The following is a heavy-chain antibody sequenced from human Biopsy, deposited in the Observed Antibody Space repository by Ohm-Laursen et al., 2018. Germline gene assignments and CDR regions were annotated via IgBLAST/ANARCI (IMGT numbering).Heavy chain of an antibody. V-gene: IGHV4-59*01. CDR2: VYYTGST. CDR1: GDSISSYY. D-gene: IGHD3-22*01. Sequence: SETLSLTCTVSGDSISSYYWSWIRQPPGKGLKWIGYVYYTGSTDYNPSLQSRVTISVGTSKNHFSLRVRSVTLADTAIYYCARDRGYYSDRTVPGYFDLWGRGTLVTVSS. CDR3: ARDRGYYSDRTVPGYFDL. J-gene: IGHJ2*01.